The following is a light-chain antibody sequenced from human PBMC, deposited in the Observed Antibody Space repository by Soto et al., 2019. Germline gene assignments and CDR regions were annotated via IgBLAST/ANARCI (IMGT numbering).Light chain of an antibody. CDR2: DVS. CDR3: CSFAGTYTPSHV. J-gene: IGLJ1*01. V-gene: IGLV2-11*01. CDR1: SSDVGGYYY. Sequence: QSALTQPRSVSGSPGQSVTISCTGTSSDVGGYYYVSWYQQHPGKAPKVMIYDVSKRPSGVPDRFSGSKSGNTASLTISGLQAEDEADYYCCSFAGTYTPSHVFGTGTRSPS.